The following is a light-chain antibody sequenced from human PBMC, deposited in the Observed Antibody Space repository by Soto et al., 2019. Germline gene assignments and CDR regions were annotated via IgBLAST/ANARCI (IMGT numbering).Light chain of an antibody. V-gene: IGLV1-44*01. CDR1: SSNIGSNT. CDR2: SNN. J-gene: IGLJ2*01. CDR3: AAWDDSLNGSVV. Sequence: QSVLTQPPSASGTPGQRVTISCSGSSSNIGSNTVNWYQQLPGTAPKLLIYSNNQRPSGVPDRLAGSKSGTSASLAISGLPTEDEADYYCAAWDDSLNGSVVFGGGTKLTVL.